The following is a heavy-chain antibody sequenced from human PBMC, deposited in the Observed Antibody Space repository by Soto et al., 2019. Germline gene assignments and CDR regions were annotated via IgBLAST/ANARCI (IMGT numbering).Heavy chain of an antibody. CDR3: ARGRGGHCAGGKCNRWLDP. CDR2: MNPNTGDT. D-gene: IGHD2-21*01. V-gene: IGHV1-8*01. CDR1: GNTFTKYE. Sequence: SVKVYCKTSGNTFTKYETICVRQATGQGPEWMGWMNPNTGDTVYAQKFQGRVTLTRDNSISTAYMELSSLRYDDTAVYYCARGRGGHCAGGKCNRWLDPWGQGTLVTVSS. J-gene: IGHJ5*02.